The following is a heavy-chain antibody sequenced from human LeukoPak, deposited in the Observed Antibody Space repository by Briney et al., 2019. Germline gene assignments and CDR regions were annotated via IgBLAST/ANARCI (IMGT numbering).Heavy chain of an antibody. CDR3: ARVFWETVNTGYYSDF. CDR1: GFTFSSYA. Sequence: GGSLRLSCAASGFTFSSYAMSWVRQAPGKGLEWVSAISGSGGSTYYADSVRGRFTISRDNANNALHLQMNSPRAEDTAVYYCARVFWETVNTGYYSDFWGQGTLVTVSS. V-gene: IGHV3-23*01. D-gene: IGHD3-22*01. J-gene: IGHJ4*02. CDR2: ISGSGGST.